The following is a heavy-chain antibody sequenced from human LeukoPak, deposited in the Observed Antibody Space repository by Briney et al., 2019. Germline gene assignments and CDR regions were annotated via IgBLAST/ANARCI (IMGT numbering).Heavy chain of an antibody. CDR2: IRYDGSNK. J-gene: IGHJ4*02. CDR1: GFTFSSYG. D-gene: IGHD3-22*01. Sequence: GGSLRLSCAASGFTFSSYGMHWVRQAPGKGLEWVAFIRYDGSNKYYADSVKGRFTTSRDNSKNTLYLQMNSLRAEDTAVYYCAKDESRRYYDSSGAFDYWGQGTLVTVSS. V-gene: IGHV3-30*02. CDR3: AKDESRRYYDSSGAFDY.